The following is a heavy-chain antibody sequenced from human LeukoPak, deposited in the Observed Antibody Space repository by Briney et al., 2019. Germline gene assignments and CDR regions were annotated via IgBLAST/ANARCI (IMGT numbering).Heavy chain of an antibody. D-gene: IGHD2-2*01. V-gene: IGHV3-74*01. Sequence: GGSLRLSCAASGFTISNNWMHWVRQAPGKGLEWVSRINSDGRTTSYADSVKGRFTISRDNAKNTLYLQMNSLRPDDTAVYYCAREVEVVPATMGAYYYYYMDVWGKGTTVTVSS. CDR1: GFTISNNW. CDR2: INSDGRTT. CDR3: AREVEVVPATMGAYYYYYMDV. J-gene: IGHJ6*03.